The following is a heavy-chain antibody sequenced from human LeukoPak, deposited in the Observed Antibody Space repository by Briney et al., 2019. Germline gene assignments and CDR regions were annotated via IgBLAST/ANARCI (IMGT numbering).Heavy chain of an antibody. Sequence: PSETLSLTXTVSGGSISSSGYYWGWIRQPPGKGLEWIGSIYHSGSTYYNPSLKSRVTISVDTSKNQFSLKLSSVTAADTAVYYCARGIVLMVYAWGQGTLVTVSS. CDR2: IYHSGST. J-gene: IGHJ5*02. V-gene: IGHV4-39*07. D-gene: IGHD2-8*01. CDR3: ARGIVLMVYA. CDR1: GGSISSSGYY.